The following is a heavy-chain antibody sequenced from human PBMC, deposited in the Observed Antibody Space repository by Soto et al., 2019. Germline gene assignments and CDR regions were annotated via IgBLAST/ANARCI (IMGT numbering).Heavy chain of an antibody. CDR2: IRSKPYGGTT. D-gene: IGHD3-22*01. CDR3: TRTYFYHSSGFYDAFDI. CDR1: GFTFVDYA. Sequence: PGGSLRLSCITSGFTFVDYAMTWVRQAPGKGLEWVGFIRSKPYGGTTEYAASVKGRFTISRDDSKSIAYLQMNSLKTEDTAVYFCTRTYFYHSSGFYDAFDIWGQGTMVTVSS. V-gene: IGHV3-49*04. J-gene: IGHJ3*02.